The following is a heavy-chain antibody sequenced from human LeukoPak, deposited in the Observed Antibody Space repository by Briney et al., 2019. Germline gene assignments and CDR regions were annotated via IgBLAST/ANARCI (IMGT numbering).Heavy chain of an antibody. Sequence: GGSLRLSCAASGFTFSSYSMNWVRQAPGKGLEWVSSISSSSSYIYYADSVKGRFTISRDNAKNSLYLQMNSLTAEDTAVYYCARGVAAAPNYYMDVWGKGTTVTVSS. V-gene: IGHV3-21*01. J-gene: IGHJ6*03. CDR3: ARGVAAAPNYYMDV. D-gene: IGHD6-13*01. CDR2: ISSSSSYI. CDR1: GFTFSSYS.